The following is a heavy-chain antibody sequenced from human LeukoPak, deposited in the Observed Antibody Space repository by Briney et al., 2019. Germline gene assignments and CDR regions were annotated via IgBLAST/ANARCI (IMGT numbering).Heavy chain of an antibody. V-gene: IGHV4-34*01. Sequence: SETLSLTCAVYGGSFSGCYWSWIRQPPGKGLEWIGEINHSGSTNYNPSLKSRVTISVDTSKNQFSLKLSSVTAADTAVYYCRRDSSWVAFDIWGQGTMVTVSS. D-gene: IGHD6-13*01. CDR2: INHSGST. CDR1: GGSFSGCY. J-gene: IGHJ3*02. CDR3: RRDSSWVAFDI.